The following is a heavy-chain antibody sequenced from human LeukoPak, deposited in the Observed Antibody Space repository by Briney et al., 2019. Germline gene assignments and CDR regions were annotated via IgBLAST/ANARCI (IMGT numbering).Heavy chain of an antibody. CDR2: IGRTDTTT. V-gene: IGHV3-23*01. D-gene: IGHD1-1*01. Sequence: GGSLRLSCAASGFTFSTYVMNRVRQAAGTGLEGGSAIGRTDTTTYYADSVKGRFTISRDNSKNTLYLQMNSLRADDTAVYYCAKGHDTRTATLDYWGQGTLVTVSS. J-gene: IGHJ4*02. CDR1: GFTFSTYV. CDR3: AKGHDTRTATLDY.